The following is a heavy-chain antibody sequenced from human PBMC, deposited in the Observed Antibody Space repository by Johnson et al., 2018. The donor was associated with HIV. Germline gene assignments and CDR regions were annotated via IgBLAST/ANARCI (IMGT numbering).Heavy chain of an antibody. V-gene: IGHV3-66*01. CDR1: GFTFSSYG. J-gene: IGHJ3*02. D-gene: IGHD1-1*01. CDR2: IYRAGST. Sequence: VQLVESGGGVVQPGRSLRLSCVASGFTFSSYGMSWIRQAPGKGLEWVSVIYRAGSTYYADSVKDRFTISRDISKNTIYLQMNSLRAEDTAMYYCARDGTETGPDDAFDIWGQGTMVTVSS. CDR3: ARDGTETGPDDAFDI.